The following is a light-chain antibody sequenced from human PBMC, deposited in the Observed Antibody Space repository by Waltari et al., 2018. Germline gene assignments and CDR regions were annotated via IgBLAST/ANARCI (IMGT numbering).Light chain of an antibody. V-gene: IGLV8-61*01. CDR2: TTD. CDR1: SCSAPLSHF. CDR3: VLYIGSGIWV. Sequence: TAVTQEPSFSVSPGGPVPLTCGLSSCSAPLSHFPSWYQQTPGQPPRTLIYTTDTRSSGVPDRFIGSILGDKAALTITGAQEEDESVYYCVLYIGSGIWVFGGGTKLTVL. J-gene: IGLJ3*02.